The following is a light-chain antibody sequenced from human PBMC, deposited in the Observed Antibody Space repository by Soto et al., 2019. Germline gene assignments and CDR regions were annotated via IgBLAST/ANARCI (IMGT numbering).Light chain of an antibody. Sequence: IVMTQYTATLSVSPGERATLSCRASQSVSSNLAWYQQKPGQAPRLLIYGASTRATGIPAGFSGSGSGTEFTLTISSLQSEDFAVYYCQQYNNLPRWTFGQGTNVAIK. V-gene: IGKV3-15*01. J-gene: IGKJ1*01. CDR2: GAS. CDR3: QQYNNLPRWT. CDR1: QSVSSN.